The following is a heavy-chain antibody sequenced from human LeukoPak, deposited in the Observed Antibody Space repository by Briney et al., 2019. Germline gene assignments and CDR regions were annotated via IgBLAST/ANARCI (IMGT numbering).Heavy chain of an antibody. D-gene: IGHD4-23*01. CDR3: ARNYGGTPKYFDY. J-gene: IGHJ4*02. CDR1: VYSVTDYY. V-gene: IGHV1-2*02. Sequence: GASVNVSRKASVYSVTDYYIHWVRPAPGQGREWMGWISPNRGGANYAQNFQGRVTMTRDTSITTAYMELSGLTSDDKGLYYCARNYGGTPKYFDYWGQGTLVTVSS. CDR2: ISPNRGGA.